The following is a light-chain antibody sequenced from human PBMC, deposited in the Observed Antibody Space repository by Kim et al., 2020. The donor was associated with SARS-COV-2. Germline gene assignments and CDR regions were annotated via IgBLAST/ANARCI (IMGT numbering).Light chain of an antibody. Sequence: PGERATLSCRASQSVSSSYLAWYQQKPGQAPRLLIYGASSRATGIPDRFSGSGSATDFTLTISRLEPEDFAVYYCQQYGSSPWTFGQGTKV. V-gene: IGKV3-20*01. CDR3: QQYGSSPWT. CDR2: GAS. J-gene: IGKJ1*01. CDR1: QSVSSSY.